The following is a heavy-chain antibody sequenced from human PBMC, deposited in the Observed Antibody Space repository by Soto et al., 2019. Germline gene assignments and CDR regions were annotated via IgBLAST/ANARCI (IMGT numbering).Heavy chain of an antibody. Sequence: EVQLVESGGGLVKPGGALRLSCAASGFTFSTYSMNWVRQAPGKGLEWVSSISSSSGYIYYADSVKGRFTISSDDAKNSLSLPMNSLRAEDTAVYYCARVRSYSYGQGYGMDVWGQGTTVTVSS. CDR2: ISSSSGYI. CDR1: GFTFSTYS. CDR3: ARVRSYSYGQGYGMDV. V-gene: IGHV3-21*01. D-gene: IGHD5-18*01. J-gene: IGHJ6*02.